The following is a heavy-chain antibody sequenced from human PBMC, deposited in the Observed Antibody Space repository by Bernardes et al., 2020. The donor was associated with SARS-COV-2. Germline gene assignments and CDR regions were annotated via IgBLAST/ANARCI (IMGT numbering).Heavy chain of an antibody. J-gene: IGHJ6*02. V-gene: IGHV3-66*02. CDR2: IYSAGGT. CDR3: ARAPTEYCSGDGCYSHVDYFYYGMDV. Sequence: GGSLRLSCAASGFPVSRNDMSWVRQAPGKGLEWVSVIYSAGGTYYADSVRGRFTLSRDNSKNTLNLQMDSLRTEDTAVYYCARAPTEYCSGDGCYSHVDYFYYGMDVWGQGTTVTVSS. CDR1: GFPVSRND. D-gene: IGHD2-15*01.